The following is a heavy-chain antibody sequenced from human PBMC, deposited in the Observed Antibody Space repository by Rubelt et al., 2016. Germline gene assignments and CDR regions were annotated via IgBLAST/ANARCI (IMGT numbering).Heavy chain of an antibody. CDR3: ARESTPADLD. J-gene: IGHJ4*02. Sequence: QVQLVESGGGVVQPGRSLRLSCAASGYTFSSYAMHWVRQAPGKGLEWVAVISYDGSNKNYADSVKGRFTISRDNSKNTLYRQMNSLRAEDTAVYYCARESTPADLDWGQGTLVTVSS. CDR1: GYTFSSYA. D-gene: IGHD2-2*01. CDR2: ISYDGSNK. V-gene: IGHV3-30*04.